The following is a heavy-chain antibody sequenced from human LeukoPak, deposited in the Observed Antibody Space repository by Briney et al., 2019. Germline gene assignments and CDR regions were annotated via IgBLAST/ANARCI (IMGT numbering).Heavy chain of an antibody. V-gene: IGHV4-30-2*01. D-gene: IGHD2-2*01. CDR3: ARDRDIVVVPAAPHDAFDI. Sequence: SETLSLTCTVSGGSISSGGYYWSWIRQPPGKGLEWIGYIYHSGSTYYNPSLKSRVTISVDRSKNQFSLKLSSVTAADTAVYYCARDRDIVVVPAAPHDAFDIWGQGTMVTVSS. CDR1: GGSISSGGYY. J-gene: IGHJ3*02. CDR2: IYHSGST.